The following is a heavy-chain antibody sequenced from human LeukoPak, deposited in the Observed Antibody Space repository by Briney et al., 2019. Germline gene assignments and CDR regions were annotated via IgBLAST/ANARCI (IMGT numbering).Heavy chain of an antibody. CDR2: IYYSGRA. J-gene: IGHJ4*02. CDR3: ARHESHTPMEY. CDR1: GGSISRSTYY. Sequence: PSETLSLTCTVSGGSISRSTYYWGWIRQPPGKGLEWIGSIYYSGRAYYNPSLKSRVTISVDTSKNQFSLNLSSVTAADTAVYYCARHESHTPMEYWGQGTLVTVSS. V-gene: IGHV4-39*01. D-gene: IGHD5-18*01.